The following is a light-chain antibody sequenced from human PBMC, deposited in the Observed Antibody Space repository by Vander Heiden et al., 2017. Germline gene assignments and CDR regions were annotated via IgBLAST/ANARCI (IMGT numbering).Light chain of an antibody. J-gene: IGLJ2*01. V-gene: IGLV4-69*02. Sequence: QLVLAQSPSASASLGASVKLTCTLSSGHSNFVIAWHQQQPEKGPRFLMMLNSDGSHNKGDGIPDRFSGSSSGAERDLTISSLQAEDEADYYCQSWGTGIVFGGGTKLTVL. CDR1: SGHSNFV. CDR2: LNSDGSH. CDR3: QSWGTGIV.